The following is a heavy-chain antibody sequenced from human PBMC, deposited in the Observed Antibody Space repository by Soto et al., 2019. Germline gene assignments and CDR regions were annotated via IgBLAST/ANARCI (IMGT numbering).Heavy chain of an antibody. CDR1: GFTFSSYW. Sequence: EVQLVESGGGLVQPGGSLRLSCAASGFTFSSYWMHWVRQAPGKGLEWVSRIVSDGSSTTYADSVKGRFTISRDNANNTLYLQMNSLRAEDTAVYYCARGGSSWYGDIDYWGQGTLVTVSS. D-gene: IGHD6-13*01. V-gene: IGHV3-74*03. CDR3: ARGGSSWYGDIDY. J-gene: IGHJ4*02. CDR2: IVSDGSST.